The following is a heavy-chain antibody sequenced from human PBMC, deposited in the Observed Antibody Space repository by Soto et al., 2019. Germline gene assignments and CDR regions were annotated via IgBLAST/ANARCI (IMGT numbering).Heavy chain of an antibody. J-gene: IGHJ4*02. CDR1: GGSISSSSYY. D-gene: IGHD3-22*01. Sequence: QLQLQESGPGLVKPSETLSLTCTVSGGSISSSSYYWGWIRQPPGKGLEWIGSIYYSGSTYYNPSLKSRVTIAVDTSKNQFSLKLSSVTAADTAVYYCAPWGYYYDSSGYYFHWGQGTLVTVSS. CDR3: APWGYYYDSSGYYFH. V-gene: IGHV4-39*01. CDR2: IYYSGST.